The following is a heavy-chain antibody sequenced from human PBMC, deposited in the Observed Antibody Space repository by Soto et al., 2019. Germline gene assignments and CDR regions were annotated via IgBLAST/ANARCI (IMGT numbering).Heavy chain of an antibody. D-gene: IGHD6-6*01. CDR1: GFTFSSYW. Sequence: PGGSLRLSCAASGFTFSSYWMSWVRQAPGKGLEWVANIKQDGSEKYYVDSVKGRFTISRDNAKNSLYLQMNSLRAEDTAVYYCARAGLYSSSPPDALAIWGQGTMVTVSS. V-gene: IGHV3-7*01. CDR2: IKQDGSEK. J-gene: IGHJ3*02. CDR3: ARAGLYSSSPPDALAI.